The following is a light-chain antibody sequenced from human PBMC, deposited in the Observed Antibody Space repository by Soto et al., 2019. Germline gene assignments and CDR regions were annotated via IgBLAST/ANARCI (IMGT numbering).Light chain of an antibody. CDR2: AAS. Sequence: EIVLTQSPDTLSLSPGERATLFCRASQTLSINSLAWYQQKPGQAPRLLIYAASTRHTGIPDRFNGSGSGTDFALTINSLQPEDFATYYCQQSYSAPRTFGQGTKVEIK. CDR3: QQSYSAPRT. CDR1: QTLSINS. J-gene: IGKJ1*01. V-gene: IGKV3D-20*02.